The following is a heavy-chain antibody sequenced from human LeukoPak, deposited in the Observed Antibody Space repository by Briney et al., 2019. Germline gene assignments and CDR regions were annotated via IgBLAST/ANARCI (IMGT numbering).Heavy chain of an antibody. CDR2: INHSGST. J-gene: IGHJ5*02. D-gene: IGHD3-10*01. Sequence: SETLSLTCTVSGGSISSYYWSWIRQPPGKGLEWIREINHSGSTNYNPSLKSRVTISVDTSKNQFSLKLSSVTAADTAVYYCARGQFDYYGSGLRSWFDPWGQGTLVTVSS. CDR3: ARGQFDYYGSGLRSWFDP. V-gene: IGHV4-34*01. CDR1: GGSISSYY.